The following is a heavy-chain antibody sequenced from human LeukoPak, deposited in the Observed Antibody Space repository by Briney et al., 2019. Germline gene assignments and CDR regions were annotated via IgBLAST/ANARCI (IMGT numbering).Heavy chain of an antibody. Sequence: SQTLSLTCTVSGGSISSGGYYRSWIRQHPGKGLEWIGYIYYSGSTYYNPSLKSRVTISVDTSKNQFSLKLSSVTAADTAVYYCARTTYYYDSSGYSHWGQGTLVTVSS. D-gene: IGHD3-22*01. CDR1: GGSISSGGYY. J-gene: IGHJ4*02. CDR3: ARTTYYYDSSGYSH. CDR2: IYYSGST. V-gene: IGHV4-31*03.